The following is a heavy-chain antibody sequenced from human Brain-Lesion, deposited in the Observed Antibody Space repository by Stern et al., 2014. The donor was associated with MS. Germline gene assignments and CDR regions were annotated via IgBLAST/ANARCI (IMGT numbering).Heavy chain of an antibody. Sequence: QVQLVQSGAEVKQPGASVKVSCKVSGYTLTDLSMHWVRQAPRKGLEWMGGFDPEDGETIYAQKFPGRVTMTDDTSTDTAYMELSSLRSEDTAVYYCATLSPGAGGNYYRHFDYWGQGTLVTVSS. V-gene: IGHV1-24*01. CDR1: GYTLTDLS. CDR3: ATLSPGAGGNYYRHFDY. D-gene: IGHD1-26*01. CDR2: FDPEDGET. J-gene: IGHJ4*02.